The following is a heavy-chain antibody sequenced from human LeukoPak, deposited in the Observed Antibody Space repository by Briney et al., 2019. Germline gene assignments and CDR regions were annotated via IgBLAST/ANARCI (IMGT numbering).Heavy chain of an antibody. D-gene: IGHD1-26*01. V-gene: IGHV1-69*13. J-gene: IGHJ4*02. CDR1: GYTFTGYY. Sequence: ASVKVSCKASGYTFTGYYMHWVRQAPGQGLEWMGGIIPIFGTANYAQKFQGRVTITADESTSTAYMELSSLRSEDTAVYYCAREGSVGADYFDYWGQGTLVTVSS. CDR3: AREGSVGADYFDY. CDR2: IIPIFGTA.